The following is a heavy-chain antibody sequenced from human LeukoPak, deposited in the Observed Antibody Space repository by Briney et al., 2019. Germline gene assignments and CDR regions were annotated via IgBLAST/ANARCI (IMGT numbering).Heavy chain of an antibody. D-gene: IGHD3-22*01. CDR2: INPNSGGT. CDR3: ARARGSSGGYSEY. J-gene: IGHJ4*02. Sequence: ASVKVSCKASGGTFSSYAISWVRQAPGQGLEWMGRINPNSGGTNYAQKFQGRVTMTRDTSISTAYMELSRLRSDDTAVYYCARARGSSGGYSEYWGQGTLVTVSS. V-gene: IGHV1-2*06. CDR1: GGTFSSYA.